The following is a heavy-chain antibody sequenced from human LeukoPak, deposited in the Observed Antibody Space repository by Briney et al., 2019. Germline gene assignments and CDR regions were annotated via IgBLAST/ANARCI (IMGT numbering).Heavy chain of an antibody. D-gene: IGHD1-26*01. Sequence: SETLSLTCTVSGGSISGYYWSWIRQPPGKGLEWIGYIYTSGSTNYNPSLKSRVTISVDTSKNQFSLKLSSVTAADTAVFYCARRGAGPVSNYYYYYMDVWGKGTTVTVSS. CDR3: ARRGAGPVSNYYYYYMDV. CDR2: IYTSGST. V-gene: IGHV4-4*09. J-gene: IGHJ6*03. CDR1: GGSISGYY.